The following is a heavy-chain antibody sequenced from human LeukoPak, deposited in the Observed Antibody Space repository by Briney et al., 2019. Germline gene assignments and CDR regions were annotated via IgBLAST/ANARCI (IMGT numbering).Heavy chain of an antibody. CDR2: ISYDGSNK. Sequence: GRSLRLSCAASGFTFSSYGMHWVRQAPGKGLEWVAVISYDGSNKYYADSVKGRFTISRDNSKNTLYLQMNSLRAEDTAVYYCAKKGLRFLEWLYYDYWGQGTLVTVSS. CDR3: AKKGLRFLEWLYYDY. CDR1: GFTFSSYG. D-gene: IGHD3-3*01. J-gene: IGHJ4*02. V-gene: IGHV3-30*18.